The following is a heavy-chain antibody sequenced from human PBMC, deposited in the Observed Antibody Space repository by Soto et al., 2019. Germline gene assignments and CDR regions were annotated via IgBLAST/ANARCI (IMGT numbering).Heavy chain of an antibody. CDR2: IWYDGSNK. V-gene: IGHV3-33*01. Sequence: GGSLRLSCAASGFTFSSYGMHWVRQAPGKGLEWVAVIWYDGSNKYYADSVKGRFTISRDNSKNTLYLQMNSLRAEDTAVYYCARGLFTGGSGRRIVYYYYGMDVWGQGTTVTVSS. CDR3: ARGLFTGGSGRRIVYYYYGMDV. J-gene: IGHJ6*02. D-gene: IGHD3-10*01. CDR1: GFTFSSYG.